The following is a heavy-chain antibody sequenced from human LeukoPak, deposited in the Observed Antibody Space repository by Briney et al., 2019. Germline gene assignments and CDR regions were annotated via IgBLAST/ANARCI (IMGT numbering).Heavy chain of an antibody. CDR3: ARDVGYCSGGSCYSSDP. CDR1: GGSISSSNW. V-gene: IGHV4-4*02. CDR2: IYHSGST. J-gene: IGHJ5*02. Sequence: SETLSLTCAVSGGSISSSNWWSRVRQPPGKGLEWIGEIYHSGSTNYNPSLKSRVTISVDKSKNQFSLKLSSVTAADTAVYYCARDVGYCSGGSCYSSDPWGQGTLVTVSS. D-gene: IGHD2-15*01.